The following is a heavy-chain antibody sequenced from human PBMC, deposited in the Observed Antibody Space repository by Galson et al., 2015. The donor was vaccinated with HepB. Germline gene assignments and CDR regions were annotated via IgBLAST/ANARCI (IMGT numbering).Heavy chain of an antibody. V-gene: IGHV3-48*02. D-gene: IGHD3-3*01. CDR2: ISSSSSTI. Sequence: SLRLSCAASGFTFSSYSMNWVRQAPGKGLEWVSYISSSSSTIYYADSVKGRFTISRDNAKNSLYLQMNSLRDEDTAVYYCARGGFWSGYYPLLGGFDPWGQGTLVTVSS. CDR1: GFTFSSYS. CDR3: ARGGFWSGYYPLLGGFDP. J-gene: IGHJ5*02.